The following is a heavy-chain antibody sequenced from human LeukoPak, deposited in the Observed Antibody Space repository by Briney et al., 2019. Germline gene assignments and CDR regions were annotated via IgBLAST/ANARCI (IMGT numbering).Heavy chain of an antibody. V-gene: IGHV4-31*03. J-gene: IGHJ3*02. Sequence: SQTLSLTCTASGDSISSGGYFWSWIRQSPGKGLEWIGCIGYSGTTYYNPSLKSRGTISLDTSKNQISLKLSSVRAADTAVYYCARDRNDAFDIWGQGTMVTVSS. CDR3: ARDRNDAFDI. CDR1: GDSISSGGYF. CDR2: IGYSGTT. D-gene: IGHD1-14*01.